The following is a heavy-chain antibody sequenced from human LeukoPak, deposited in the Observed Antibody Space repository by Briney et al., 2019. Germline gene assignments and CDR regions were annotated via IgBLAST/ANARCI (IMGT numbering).Heavy chain of an antibody. CDR1: GFTFSSYS. Sequence: GGSLRLSCAASGFTFSSYSMNWVRQAPGKGLEWVSSISSSSSYIYYADSVKGRFTISRDNAKNSLYLQMNSLGAEDTAVYYCARELLVPAANYAFDIWGQGTMVTVSS. CDR2: ISSSSSYI. J-gene: IGHJ3*02. CDR3: ARELLVPAANYAFDI. D-gene: IGHD2-2*01. V-gene: IGHV3-21*01.